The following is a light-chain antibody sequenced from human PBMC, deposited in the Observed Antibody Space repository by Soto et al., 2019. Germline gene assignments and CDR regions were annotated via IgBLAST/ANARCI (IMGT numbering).Light chain of an antibody. CDR1: QSVSSSY. CDR3: QQYNNWPWT. J-gene: IGKJ1*01. CDR2: GAS. V-gene: IGKV3-20*01. Sequence: EIVLTQSPGTLSLSPGERATLSCRASQSVSSSYLAWYQQKPGQAPRLLIYGASSRATGIPDRFSGSGSGTHFTLTISSLQSEDFAVYYCQQYNNWPWTFGQGTKVDIK.